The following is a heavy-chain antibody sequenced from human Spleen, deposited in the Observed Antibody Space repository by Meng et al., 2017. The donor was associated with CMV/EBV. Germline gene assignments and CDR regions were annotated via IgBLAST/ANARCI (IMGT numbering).Heavy chain of an antibody. V-gene: IGHV1-2*06. D-gene: IGHD3-22*01. CDR2: INPNSGGT. CDR1: GHSFTDHY. J-gene: IGHJ4*02. CDR3: ARGDSNLDY. Sequence: QVSCKTYGHSFTDHYIHWVRQAPGQGLEWMGRINPNSGGTDYAQKFQGRVSVTRDTSITTAYMELSRLQSDDTAVFYCARGDSNLDYWGQGTLVTVSS.